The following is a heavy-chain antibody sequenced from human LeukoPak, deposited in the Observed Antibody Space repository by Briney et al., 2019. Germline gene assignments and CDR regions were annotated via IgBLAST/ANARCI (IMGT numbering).Heavy chain of an antibody. CDR1: GFTFGTYG. V-gene: IGHV3-23*01. CDR2: ITGSSTWT. J-gene: IGHJ2*01. CDR3: ARELVSLGTGYFDL. D-gene: IGHD7-27*01. Sequence: PGGSLRLACEASGFTFGTYGMTWVRQAPGKGLEWVSGITGSSTWTYYADSVRSRFTISRDNSKNTLHLQMNNLTADDTAIYYCARELVSLGTGYFDLWGRGTLVTVSS.